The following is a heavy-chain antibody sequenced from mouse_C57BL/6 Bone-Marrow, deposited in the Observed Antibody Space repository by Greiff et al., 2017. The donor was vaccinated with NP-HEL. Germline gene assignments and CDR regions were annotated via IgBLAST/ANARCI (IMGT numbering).Heavy chain of an antibody. V-gene: IGHV5-4*01. Sequence: DVQLVESGGGLVKPGGSLKLSCAASGFTFSSYAMSWVRQTPEKRLEWVATISDGGSYTYYPDNVKGRFTISRDNAKNNLYLQMSHLKSEDTAMYYCARPYWYFDVWGTGTTVTVSS. CDR3: ARPYWYFDV. J-gene: IGHJ1*03. CDR1: GFTFSSYA. CDR2: ISDGGSYT.